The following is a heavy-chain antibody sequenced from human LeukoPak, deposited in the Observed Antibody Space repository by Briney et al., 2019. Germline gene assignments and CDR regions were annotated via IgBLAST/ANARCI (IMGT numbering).Heavy chain of an antibody. V-gene: IGHV4-34*01. Sequence: SETPSPTCAVYGGSFSGYYWSWIRQPPGKGLEWIGEINHSGSTNYNPSLKSRVTISVDTSKNQFSLRLSSVTAADTAVYYCARGDIVVVVAAVFYYFDYWGQGTLVTVSS. CDR1: GGSFSGYY. J-gene: IGHJ4*02. CDR3: ARGDIVVVVAAVFYYFDY. CDR2: INHSGST. D-gene: IGHD2-15*01.